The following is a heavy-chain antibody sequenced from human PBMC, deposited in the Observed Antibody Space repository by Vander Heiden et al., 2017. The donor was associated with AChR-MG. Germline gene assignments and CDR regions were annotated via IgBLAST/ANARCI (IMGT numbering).Heavy chain of an antibody. D-gene: IGHD6-6*01. J-gene: IGHJ6*02. Sequence: QVQLVQSGAEVKKPGSSVKVSCKASGGTFSSYAISWVRQAPGQGLEWMGGIIPIFGTANYAQKFQGRVTITADESTSTAYMELSSLRSEDTAVYYCARRSSIAARLHYYGMDVWGQGTTVTVSS. CDR3: ARRSSIAARLHYYGMDV. CDR1: GGTFSSYA. V-gene: IGHV1-69*01. CDR2: IIPIFGTA.